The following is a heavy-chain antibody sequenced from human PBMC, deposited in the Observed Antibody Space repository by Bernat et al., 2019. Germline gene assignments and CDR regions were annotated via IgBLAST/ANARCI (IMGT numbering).Heavy chain of an antibody. CDR2: MYPGNSET. Sequence: EVQLVQSGAEVKKPGESLKISCKGSGYNFANYWLAWVRQMPEKGLEYMGIMYPGNSETKYSPSFQGQVTISADKSINTAHLQWSGLKASDTAIYYCARLFCSGGNCLSGSLHFFDYWGQGTLITVSS. CDR1: GYNFANYW. D-gene: IGHD2-15*01. CDR3: ARLFCSGGNCLSGSLHFFDY. V-gene: IGHV5-51*01. J-gene: IGHJ4*02.